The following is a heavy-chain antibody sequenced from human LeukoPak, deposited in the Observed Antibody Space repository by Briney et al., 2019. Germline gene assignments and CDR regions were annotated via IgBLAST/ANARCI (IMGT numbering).Heavy chain of an antibody. CDR2: ISGSGGST. CDR3: AREMTRGDLFDY. D-gene: IGHD3-10*01. J-gene: IGHJ4*02. Sequence: PGGSLRLSCAASGFTFSNYVMSWVRQAPGKGLGWVSVISGSGGSTYYADSVKGRFTISRDNSKNTLYLQMNSLRAEDTAVYYCAREMTRGDLFDYWGQGTLVTVSS. CDR1: GFTFSNYV. V-gene: IGHV3-23*01.